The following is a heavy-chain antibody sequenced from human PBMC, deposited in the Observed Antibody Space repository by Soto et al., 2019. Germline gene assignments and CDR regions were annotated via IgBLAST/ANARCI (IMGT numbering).Heavy chain of an antibody. CDR1: GFSVSGNY. V-gene: IGHV3-53*01. CDR3: ARGPPVRVDYDYVMEV. CDR2: IYTGGST. D-gene: IGHD2-2*01. Sequence: SGGSLRLSCEASGFSVSGNYMSWVRQAPGKGLEWVSVIYTGGSTYYADSEKGRFTISRDNSKNTLYLQMNSLRDEDTAVDYCARGPPVRVDYDYVMEVWRQGSTV. J-gene: IGHJ6*02.